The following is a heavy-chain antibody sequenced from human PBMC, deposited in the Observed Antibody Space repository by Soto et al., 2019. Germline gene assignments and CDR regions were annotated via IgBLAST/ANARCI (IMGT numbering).Heavy chain of an antibody. V-gene: IGHV4-59*08. Sequence: QVQLQESGPGLVKPSETLSLTCTVSGGSISSYYWSWIRQPPGKGLEWIGYIYYSGSTNYNPSLKSRVTTSVDTSKNQFSMKLSSVTAADTAVYYCARILSSGWEQPYYFDYWGQGTLVTVSS. CDR2: IYYSGST. CDR3: ARILSSGWEQPYYFDY. D-gene: IGHD6-19*01. J-gene: IGHJ4*02. CDR1: GGSISSYY.